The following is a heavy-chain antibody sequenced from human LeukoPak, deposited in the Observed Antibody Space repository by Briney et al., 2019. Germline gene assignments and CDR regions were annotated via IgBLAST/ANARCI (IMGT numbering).Heavy chain of an antibody. CDR3: ARDLSTIVVDSDY. J-gene: IGHJ4*02. V-gene: IGHV3-21*01. Sequence: GGSLRLSCAASGFSFSAYGVHWVRQAPGKGLEWVSSISSSSSYIYYADSVKGRFTISRDNAKNSLYLQMNSLRAEDTAVYYCARDLSTIVVDSDYWGQGTLVTVSS. CDR1: GFSFSAYG. D-gene: IGHD3-22*01. CDR2: ISSSSSYI.